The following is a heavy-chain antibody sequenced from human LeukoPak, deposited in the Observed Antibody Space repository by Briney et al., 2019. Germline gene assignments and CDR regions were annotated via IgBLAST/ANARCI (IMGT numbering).Heavy chain of an antibody. CDR3: ARVAAAADTVSGMDV. CDR1: GGSISSYY. Sequence: SETLSLTCTVSGGSISSYYWSWIRQPPGKGLEWIGYIYYSGSTNYNPSLKSRDTISVDTSKNQFSLKLSSVTAADTAVYYCARVAAAADTVSGMDVWAKGPRSPSP. V-gene: IGHV4-59*01. CDR2: IYYSGST. J-gene: IGHJ6*02. D-gene: IGHD6-13*01.